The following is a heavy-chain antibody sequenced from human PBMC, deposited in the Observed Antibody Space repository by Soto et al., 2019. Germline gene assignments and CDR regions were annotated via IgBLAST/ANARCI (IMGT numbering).Heavy chain of an antibody. CDR2: IYYSGST. V-gene: IGHV4-59*08. CDR1: GGSISSYY. CDR3: ARHTAYYYYYMDV. D-gene: IGHD4-17*01. J-gene: IGHJ6*03. Sequence: SETLSLTCTVSGGSISSYYWSWIRQPPGKGLEWIGYIYYSGSTNYNPSLKSRVTISVDTSKNQFSLKLSSVTAADTAVYYCARHTAYYYYYMDVWGKGTTVTVSS.